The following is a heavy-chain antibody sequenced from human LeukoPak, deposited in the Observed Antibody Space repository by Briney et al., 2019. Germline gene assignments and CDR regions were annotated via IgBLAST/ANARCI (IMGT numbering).Heavy chain of an antibody. CDR2: ISSSSSYI. D-gene: IGHD3-10*01. J-gene: IGHJ4*02. CDR3: ARVGGATIDY. V-gene: IGHV3-21*01. CDR1: GVTFSSDI. Sequence: GGSLRLSCAASGVTFSSDIMNCVPHAPGKGLEWVSSISSSSSYIYYADSVKGRFTISRDNAKNSLYLQMNSLRAEDTAVYYCARVGGATIDYWGQGTLVTVSS.